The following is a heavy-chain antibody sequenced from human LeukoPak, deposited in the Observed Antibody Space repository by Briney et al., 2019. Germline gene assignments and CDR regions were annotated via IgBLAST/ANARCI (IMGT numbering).Heavy chain of an antibody. CDR1: GYTFSGYY. J-gene: IGHJ4*02. V-gene: IGHV1-2*02. CDR3: ARDTYGGSYFPLPY. D-gene: IGHD1-26*01. CDR2: LSPKSGAT. Sequence: ASVKVSCKASGYTFSGYYMHWVRQAPGQGLEWMGWLSPKSGATKYAQKFQSRVTLTRDLSLNTAYMELSSLTSDDTAVYYCARDTYGGSYFPLPYWGQGALVTVSS.